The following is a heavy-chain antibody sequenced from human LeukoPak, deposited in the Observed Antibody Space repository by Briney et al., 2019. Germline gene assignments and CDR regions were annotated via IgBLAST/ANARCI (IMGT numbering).Heavy chain of an antibody. CDR3: ASRGYNWNFVY. V-gene: IGHV3-48*03. CDR1: GFTFNMYK. CDR2: ISSSGSTT. D-gene: IGHD1-20*01. J-gene: IGHJ4*02. Sequence: SGGSLRLSCAASGFTFNMYKTNWVRQAPGKGLEWVSYISSSGSTTYYADSVKGRFTISRDNAKDSLYLQMNSVRAEDTAVYYCASRGYNWNFVYWGQGTLVTVSS.